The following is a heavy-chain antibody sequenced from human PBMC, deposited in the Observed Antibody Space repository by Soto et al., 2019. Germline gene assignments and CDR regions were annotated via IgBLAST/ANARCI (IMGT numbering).Heavy chain of an antibody. CDR1: GGSISSRGYY. CDR3: ATSNWFDP. Sequence: QLQLQESGPGLVKPSETLSLTCTVSGGSISSRGYYWGWIRQPPGKGLVWIGTIYYSGSTYYNPSLKSRVTISVDTSKNLCSLKLSSVTAADTAVYYCATSNWFDPWGQGTLVTVSS. V-gene: IGHV4-39*01. CDR2: IYYSGST. J-gene: IGHJ5*02.